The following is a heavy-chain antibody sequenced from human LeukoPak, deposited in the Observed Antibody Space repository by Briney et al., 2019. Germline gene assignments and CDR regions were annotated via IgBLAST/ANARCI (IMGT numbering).Heavy chain of an antibody. V-gene: IGHV1-69*02. J-gene: IGHJ6*03. CDR3: ARFGYDFWSGYNDYYYYYMDV. CDR2: IIPILGIA. CDR1: GGTFSSYT. D-gene: IGHD3-3*01. Sequence: SVKVSCKASGGTFSSYTISWVRQAPGQGLEWMGRIIPILGIANYAQKFQGRVTITADKSTSTAYMELSSLRSEATAVYYCARFGYDFWSGYNDYYYYYMDVWGKGTTVTVSS.